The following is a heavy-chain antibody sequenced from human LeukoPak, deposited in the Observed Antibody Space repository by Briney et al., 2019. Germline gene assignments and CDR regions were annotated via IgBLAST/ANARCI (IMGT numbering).Heavy chain of an antibody. D-gene: IGHD3-10*01. Sequence: ASVKVSCKASGYTFTGYYIHWVRQATGQGLEWMGWMNPNSGNTGYAQKFQGRVTITRNTSISTAYMELSSPRSEDTAVYYCARGAITMVRGEYYYYYMDVWGKGTTVTVSS. J-gene: IGHJ6*03. V-gene: IGHV1-8*03. CDR3: ARGAITMVRGEYYYYYMDV. CDR2: MNPNSGNT. CDR1: GYTFTGYY.